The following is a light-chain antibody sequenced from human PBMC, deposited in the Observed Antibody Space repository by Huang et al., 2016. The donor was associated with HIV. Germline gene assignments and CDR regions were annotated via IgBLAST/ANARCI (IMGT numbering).Light chain of an antibody. V-gene: IGKV3-11*01. J-gene: IGKJ2*01. Sequence: EIVLTQSPATLSLSPGERATLSCRASQSVSSYLAWYQQKPGQAPRLRIYDASNRATGIPARFSGSGSGTDFTLTINSLEPEDFAVYYCQQRSNWPMYTFGQGTKLEIK. CDR3: QQRSNWPMYT. CDR1: QSVSSY. CDR2: DAS.